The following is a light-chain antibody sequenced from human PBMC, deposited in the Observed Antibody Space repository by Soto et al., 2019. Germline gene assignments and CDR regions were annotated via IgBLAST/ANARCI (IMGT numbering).Light chain of an antibody. CDR1: SSDVGDYDY. Sequence: QSALTQPPSASGSPGQSVTLSCTGTSSDVGDYDYVSWYQQHPGKAPRLLIFDVNKRPSGVPSRFSGSKSGNTASLTVSGLQAEDEADYYCSSYAGSNIGVFGTGTKLTVL. V-gene: IGLV2-8*01. CDR2: DVN. J-gene: IGLJ1*01. CDR3: SSYAGSNIGV.